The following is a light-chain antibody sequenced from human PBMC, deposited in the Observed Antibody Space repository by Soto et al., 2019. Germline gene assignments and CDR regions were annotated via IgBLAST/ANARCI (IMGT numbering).Light chain of an antibody. CDR2: LVS. J-gene: IGKJ2*01. CDR1: QSLLHSNGYNY. V-gene: IGKV2-28*01. Sequence: DIVMTQSPLSLPVTPGEPASISCRSSQSLLHSNGYNYLDWYVQKPGQSPQLLLYLVSSRAAGVPDRFSGSGAGTDFTLKISGVEAEDVGVYYCIQGLQTPPAFGQGTKLEIK. CDR3: IQGLQTPPA.